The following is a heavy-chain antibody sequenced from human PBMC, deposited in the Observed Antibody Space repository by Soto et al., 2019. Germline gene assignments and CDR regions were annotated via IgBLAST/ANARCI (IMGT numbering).Heavy chain of an antibody. CDR1: GFTFSSYW. V-gene: IGHV3-74*01. Sequence: GGSLRLSCAASGFTFSSYWMHWVRQAPGKGLVWVSRIKSDGSGTYYADYVKGRLTISRDNAKNTLYLQMNSLRAEDTAVYYCARGDGDYYDGNGYLGRHWGQGTLVTVSS. CDR3: ARGDGDYYDGNGYLGRH. D-gene: IGHD3-22*01. J-gene: IGHJ4*02. CDR2: IKSDGSGT.